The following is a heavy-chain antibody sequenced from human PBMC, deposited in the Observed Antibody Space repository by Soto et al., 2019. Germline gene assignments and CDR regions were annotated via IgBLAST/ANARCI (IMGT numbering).Heavy chain of an antibody. D-gene: IGHD2-2*03. J-gene: IGHJ6*03. CDR1: GGSISSYY. CDR2: IYYSGST. V-gene: IGHV4-59*01. CDR3: ARVGGGTWIAPAVETNYYYYYYMDV. Sequence: PSETLSLTCTVSGGSISSYYWSWIWQPPGKGLEWIGYIYYSGSTNYNPSLKSRVTISVDTSKNQFSLKLSSVAAADTAVYYCARVGGGTWIAPAVETNYYYYYYMDVWGKGTTVTVSS.